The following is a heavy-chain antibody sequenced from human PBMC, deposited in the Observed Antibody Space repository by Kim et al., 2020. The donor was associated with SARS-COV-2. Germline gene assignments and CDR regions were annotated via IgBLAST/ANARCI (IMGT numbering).Heavy chain of an antibody. CDR3: ASLPRVDYGVFLVDY. CDR2: IYYSGST. J-gene: IGHJ4*02. D-gene: IGHD4-17*01. CDR1: GGSISSSSYY. Sequence: SETLSLTCTVSGGSISSSSYYWGWIRQPPGKGLEWIGSIYYSGSTYYNPSLKSRVTISVDTSKNQFSLKLSSVTAADTAVYYCASLPRVDYGVFLVDYWGQGTLVTVSS. V-gene: IGHV4-39*01.